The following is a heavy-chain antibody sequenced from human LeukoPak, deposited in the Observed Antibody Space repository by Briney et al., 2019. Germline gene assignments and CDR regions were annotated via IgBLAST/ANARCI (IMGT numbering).Heavy chain of an antibody. D-gene: IGHD6-13*01. J-gene: IGHJ5*02. Sequence: SETLSLTCTVSGGSISSYYWSWIRQPPGKGLEWIGYVYYSGSTNYTPSLKSRVYISVDTSKNQFSLKLRSVTAADTAVYYCVRAAGSSSLSTWGQGALVTVSS. CDR2: VYYSGST. V-gene: IGHV4-59*01. CDR3: VRAAGSSSLST. CDR1: GGSISSYY.